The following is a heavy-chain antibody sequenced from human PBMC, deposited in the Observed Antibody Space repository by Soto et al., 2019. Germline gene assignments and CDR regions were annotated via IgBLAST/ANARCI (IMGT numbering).Heavy chain of an antibody. D-gene: IGHD3-9*01. CDR1: GFSFSTFD. CDR2: ILGSGGST. J-gene: IGHJ6*02. CDR3: AKELGVDYDILTGLYYYGMDV. V-gene: IGHV3-23*01. Sequence: GGSLRLSCEASGFSFSTFDMSWVRQAPGKGLEWVSVILGSGGSTHYADAVKGRFTISRDNSKNTLYLQMNSLRAEDTAVYYCAKELGVDYDILTGLYYYGMDVWGQGTTVTVSS.